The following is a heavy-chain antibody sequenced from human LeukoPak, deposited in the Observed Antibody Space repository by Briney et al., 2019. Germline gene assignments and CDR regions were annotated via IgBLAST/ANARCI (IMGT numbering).Heavy chain of an antibody. CDR3: ARGESYDSWSGYHNWFDP. J-gene: IGHJ5*02. CDR2: IYYSGST. Sequence: SSETLSLTCTVSGGSISSGGYYWSWIRQHPGKGLEWIGYIYYSGSTYYNPSLKSRVTISVDTSKNQFSLKLSSVTAADTAVYYCARGESYDSWSGYHNWFDPWGQGTLVTVS. CDR1: GGSISSGGYY. V-gene: IGHV4-31*03. D-gene: IGHD3-3*01.